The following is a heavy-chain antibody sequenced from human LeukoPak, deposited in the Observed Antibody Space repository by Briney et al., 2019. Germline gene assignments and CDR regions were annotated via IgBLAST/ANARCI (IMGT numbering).Heavy chain of an antibody. CDR2: IWYGGTNK. D-gene: IGHD2-21*02. CDR3: ARDSCGGDCYPYTFDY. CDR1: GFSVSSNY. V-gene: IGHV3-33*08. J-gene: IGHJ4*02. Sequence: GGSLRLSCAASGFSVSSNYMSWVRQAPGKGLEWVAIIWYGGTNKYYAASVKGRFTISRDNSKNTLYLQMNSLRAEDTAVYYCARDSCGGDCYPYTFDYWGQGTLVTVSS.